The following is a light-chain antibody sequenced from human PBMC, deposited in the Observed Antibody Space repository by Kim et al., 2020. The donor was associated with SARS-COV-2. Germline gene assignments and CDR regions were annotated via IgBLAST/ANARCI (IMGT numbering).Light chain of an antibody. CDR3: QQSET. J-gene: IGKJ5*01. CDR1: QDISNY. V-gene: IGKV1-33*01. CDR2: DAS. Sequence: SSLSASVGDRVTITCQASQDISNYLNWYQQKPGKAPKLLIYDASNLETGVPSRFSGSGSGTDFTFTISSLQPEDIATYYCQQSETFGQGTRLEIK.